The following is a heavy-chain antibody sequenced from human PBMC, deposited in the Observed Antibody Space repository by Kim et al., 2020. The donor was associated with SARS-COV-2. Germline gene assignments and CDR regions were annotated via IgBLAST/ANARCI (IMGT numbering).Heavy chain of an antibody. CDR3: ARYCTNGVCLGYYYYGMDV. CDR2: IYSGGST. CDR1: GFTVSSNY. V-gene: IGHV3-53*01. D-gene: IGHD2-8*01. Sequence: GGSLRLSCAASGFTVSSNYMSWVRQAPGKGLEWVSVIYSGGSTYYADSVKGRFTISRDNSKNTLYLQMNSLRAEDTAVYYCARYCTNGVCLGYYYYGMDVWGQGTTVTVSS. J-gene: IGHJ6*02.